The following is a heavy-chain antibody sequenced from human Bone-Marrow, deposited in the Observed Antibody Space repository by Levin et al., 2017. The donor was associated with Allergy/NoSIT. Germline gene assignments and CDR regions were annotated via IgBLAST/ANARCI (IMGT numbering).Heavy chain of an antibody. CDR1: GFTFTKHA. J-gene: IGHJ6*02. V-gene: IGHV3-23*01. CDR3: AKDRVAGRLYYYFGMDA. Sequence: GESLKISCAASGFTFTKHAMSWVRQAPGKGLEWVSLISNSGSTTYYIESVKGRFTISRDNSKDTVYLQMNSLRAEDTAVYYCAKDRVAGRLYYYFGMDAWGQGTTVTVSS. D-gene: IGHD6-19*01. CDR2: ISNSGSTT.